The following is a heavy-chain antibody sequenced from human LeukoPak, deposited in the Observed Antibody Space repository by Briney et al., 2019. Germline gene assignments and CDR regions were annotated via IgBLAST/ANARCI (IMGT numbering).Heavy chain of an antibody. Sequence: SETLSLTCAVYGGSFSGYYWSWIRQPPGKGLEWIGEINHSGSTNYNPSLKSRVTISVDTSKNQFSLKLSSVTAADTAVYYCARSSGSYYWFDYWGQGTLVTVSS. V-gene: IGHV4-34*01. CDR3: ARSSGSYYWFDY. CDR1: GGSFSGYY. D-gene: IGHD1-26*01. J-gene: IGHJ4*02. CDR2: INHSGST.